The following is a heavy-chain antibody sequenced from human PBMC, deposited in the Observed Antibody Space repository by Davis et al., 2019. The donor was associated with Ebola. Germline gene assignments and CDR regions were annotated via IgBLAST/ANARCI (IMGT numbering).Heavy chain of an antibody. V-gene: IGHV3-49*04. CDR2: IRSKAYGGTT. CDR1: GFTFGDYA. CDR3: ARRPRFFGVVIMTGAFDI. Sequence: PGGSLRLSCTASGFTFGDYAMSWVRQAPGKGLEWVGFIRSKAYGGTTEYAASVKGRFTISRDDSKSIAYLQMNSLKASDTAMYYCARRPRFFGVVIMTGAFDIWGQGTMVTVSS. D-gene: IGHD3-3*01. J-gene: IGHJ3*02.